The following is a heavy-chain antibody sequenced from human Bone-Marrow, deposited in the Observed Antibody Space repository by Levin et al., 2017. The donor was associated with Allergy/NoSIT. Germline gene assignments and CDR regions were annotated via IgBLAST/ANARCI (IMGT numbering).Heavy chain of an antibody. CDR3: ARCSGGSCYSSFLNY. CDR2: INPNSGGT. Sequence: ASVKVSCKASGYTFTGYYMHWVRQAPGQGLEWMGWINPNSGGTNYAQKFQGRVTMTRDTSISTAYMELSRLRSDDTAVYYCARCSGGSCYSSFLNYWGHGTLVTVSS. J-gene: IGHJ4*01. D-gene: IGHD2-15*01. V-gene: IGHV1-2*02. CDR1: GYTFTGYY.